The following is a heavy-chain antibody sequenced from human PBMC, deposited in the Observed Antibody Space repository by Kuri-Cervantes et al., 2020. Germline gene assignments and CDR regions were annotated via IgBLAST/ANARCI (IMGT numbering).Heavy chain of an antibody. V-gene: IGHV1-2*02. D-gene: IGHD6-6*01. CDR1: GYTFTSYG. CDR2: IDPNSGDK. J-gene: IGHJ5*01. CDR3: ARDRPHNRFDS. Sequence: ASVKVSCKASGYTFTSYGISWVRQAPGQGLEWMGLIDPNSGDKRYPQKFQGRVTMTLDTSISTVYMDLSRLTSDDTAVYYCARDRPHNRFDSWGQGTLVTVSS.